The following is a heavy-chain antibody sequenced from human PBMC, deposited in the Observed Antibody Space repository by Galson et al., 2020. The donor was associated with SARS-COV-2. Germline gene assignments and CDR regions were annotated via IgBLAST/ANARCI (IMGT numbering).Heavy chain of an antibody. CDR2: ISTSSSYT. CDR3: ARDEGRRGDNYGRRYYGMDV. CDR1: GFPLSTYS. J-gene: IGHJ6*02. V-gene: IGHV3-21*01. Sequence: NSGGSLRLSCAASGFPLSTYSMNWVRLPPGKGLEWVSSISTSSSYTYYVDSVKGRFSISRDNPRNSLYLQMTSLRAEDTAVYYCARDEGRRGDNYGRRYYGMDVWGQGTTVTVSS. D-gene: IGHD5-18*01.